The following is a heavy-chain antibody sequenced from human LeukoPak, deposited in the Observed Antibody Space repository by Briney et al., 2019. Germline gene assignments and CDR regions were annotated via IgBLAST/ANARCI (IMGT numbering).Heavy chain of an antibody. CDR3: AKFPSAGRNH. V-gene: IGHV3-23*01. CDR1: GFTFTTYS. D-gene: IGHD2-2*01. CDR2: IGGSGTVT. Sequence: GGSLRLSCAASGFTFTTYSMSWVRQTPLRGLEWVSAIGGSGTVTYYADSVKGRFTISRDNSKNTLYLQMNSLRAEDTGVYYCAKFPSAGRNHWGQGSLVIVSS. J-gene: IGHJ5*02.